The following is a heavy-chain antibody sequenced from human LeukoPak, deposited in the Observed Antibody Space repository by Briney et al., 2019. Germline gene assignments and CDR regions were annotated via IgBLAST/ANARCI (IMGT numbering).Heavy chain of an antibody. D-gene: IGHD3-10*01. CDR3: VTDQTGRHPYFFDY. Sequence: ETLSLTCTVSGGSISSSSYYWGWIRQPPGKGLEWVANIKEDGSEIYYVDAVKGRFSISRDNAKTSLYLQMHSLSVADTGLYYCVTDQTGRHPYFFDYWGQGTLVTVSS. CDR1: GGSISSSSYY. J-gene: IGHJ4*02. V-gene: IGHV3-7*01. CDR2: IKEDGSEI.